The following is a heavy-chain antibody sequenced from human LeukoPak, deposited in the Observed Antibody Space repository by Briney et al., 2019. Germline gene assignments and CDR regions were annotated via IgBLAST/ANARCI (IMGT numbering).Heavy chain of an antibody. CDR2: ISVYSGNT. J-gene: IGHJ4*02. D-gene: IGHD6-19*01. Sequence: ASVKVSCKASGYTFTSYGISWVRQAPGQGLEWMGWISVYSGNTNYVQKFQGRVTMTTDTSTSTAYMELRSLRSDDTAVYYCARDPTSYTSGWSGDYWGQGTLVTVSS. V-gene: IGHV1-18*01. CDR3: ARDPTSYTSGWSGDY. CDR1: GYTFTSYG.